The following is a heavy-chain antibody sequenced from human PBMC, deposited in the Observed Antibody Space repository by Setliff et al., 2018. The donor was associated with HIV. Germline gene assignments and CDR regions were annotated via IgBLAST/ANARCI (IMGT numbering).Heavy chain of an antibody. J-gene: IGHJ4*02. CDR3: ARGLDY. V-gene: IGHV3-7*01. Sequence: GGSLRLSCAASGFTFSTYWMGWIRQVPGKGLEWVANIKADGSEKYYMNSVKGRFTISRDNAENSLYLQMNSLRADDTAVYFCARGLDYWGQGTQVTVS. CDR1: GFTFSTYW. CDR2: IKADGSEK.